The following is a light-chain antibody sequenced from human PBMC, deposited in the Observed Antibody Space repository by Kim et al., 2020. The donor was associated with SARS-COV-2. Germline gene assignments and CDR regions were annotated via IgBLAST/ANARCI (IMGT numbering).Light chain of an antibody. CDR3: QHYYSYFWT. Sequence: DIQMNQSPSTLSASVGDRVTITCRASQSVSGWLAWYQQKPGKAPKLLIYKASSLESGVPSRFSGSGSGTEFTLTISSLQPDDFATYYCQHYYSYFWTFGQGTKVDIK. J-gene: IGKJ1*01. CDR1: QSVSGW. CDR2: KAS. V-gene: IGKV1-5*03.